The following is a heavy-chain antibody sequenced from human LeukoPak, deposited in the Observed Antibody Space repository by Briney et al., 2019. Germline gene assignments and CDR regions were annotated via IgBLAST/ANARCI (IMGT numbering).Heavy chain of an antibody. D-gene: IGHD2-15*01. CDR3: ARASCGGGTCYDSRGWFDP. CDR1: GGSISSGSYY. CDR2: IYFSGST. Sequence: PSQTLSLTCTVSGGSISSGSYYWGWIRQPPGKGLEWIGNIYFSGSTYYKQSLKSRVTISVDTSKNQFSLKLRSVTAADTAVYYCARASCGGGTCYDSRGWFDPWGQGTLVTVSS. V-gene: IGHV4-39*07. J-gene: IGHJ5*02.